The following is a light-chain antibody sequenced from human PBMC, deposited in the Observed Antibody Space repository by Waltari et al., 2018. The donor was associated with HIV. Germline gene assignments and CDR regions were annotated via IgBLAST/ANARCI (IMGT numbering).Light chain of an antibody. J-gene: IGKJ2*01. CDR1: QDINNY. CDR2: DAT. V-gene: IGKV1-33*01. CDR3: QHYDNFLHT. Sequence: DIQMTQSPSSLSGSVGERVTITCQASQDINNYLNWYQQKAGRAPKLLIYDATNLEIGVPSRFSGSGSGTDFTLTISNLQPEDIATYYCQHYDNFLHTFGQGTKREIK.